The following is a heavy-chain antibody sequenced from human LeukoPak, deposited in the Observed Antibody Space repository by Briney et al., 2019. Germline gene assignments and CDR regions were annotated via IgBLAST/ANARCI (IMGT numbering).Heavy chain of an antibody. CDR1: SGSFRTYC. V-gene: IGHV4-59*01. CDR3: VKSNSRYQPWTLDI. Sequence: SETLSLTCTVSSGSFRTYCWSWIRQPPGKGLEWIGYIFYNEGTSYNPSLKSRVTISVDTSNNQLSLKVNSVTAADTAMYYCVKSNSRYQPWTLDIWGRGTMVTVSS. CDR2: IFYNEGT. J-gene: IGHJ3*02. D-gene: IGHD2-2*01.